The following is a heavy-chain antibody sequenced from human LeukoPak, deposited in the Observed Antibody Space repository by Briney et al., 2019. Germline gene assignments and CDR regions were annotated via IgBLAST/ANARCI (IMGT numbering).Heavy chain of an antibody. CDR2: INHSGST. CDR3: ARGPRFREMATGPVRHWFDP. Sequence: SETLSLTCAVYGGSFSGYYWSWIRQPPGKGLEWIGEINHSGSTNYNPSLKSRVTISVDTSKNQFSLKLSSVTAADTAVYYCARGPRFREMATGPVRHWFDPLGPGNPGHRLL. D-gene: IGHD5-24*01. V-gene: IGHV4-34*01. J-gene: IGHJ5*02. CDR1: GGSFSGYY.